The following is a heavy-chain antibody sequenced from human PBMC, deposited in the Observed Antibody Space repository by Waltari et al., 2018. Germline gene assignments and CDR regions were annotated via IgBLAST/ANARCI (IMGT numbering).Heavy chain of an antibody. Sequence: EVQLVESGGALVKPGGSLRLSCAASGFTFRNAWMNWVRQAPGKGVELVGPNKNKNECGTTDYAAPVKGRFTISRDDSKNTLYLQMNSLTTEDTALYFCASAADYIWGSFNFWGQGTLVTVSS. CDR2: NKNKNECGTT. CDR3: ASAADYIWGSFNF. CDR1: GFTFRNAW. D-gene: IGHD3-16*01. J-gene: IGHJ1*01. V-gene: IGHV3-15*02.